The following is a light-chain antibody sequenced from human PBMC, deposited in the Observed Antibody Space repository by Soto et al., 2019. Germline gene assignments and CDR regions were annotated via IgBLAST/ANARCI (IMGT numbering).Light chain of an antibody. J-gene: IGKJ4*01. CDR2: DAS. CDR1: QSISRW. Sequence: DIQMTQSPSTLSAFVGDRVIITCRASQSISRWLAWYQQKPGKAPKLVISDASTLESGVPSRFSGIGSGTEFTLTISSLQPEDFATYYCQQYSSSSRLTFGGGTKVDIK. CDR3: QQYSSSSRLT. V-gene: IGKV1-5*01.